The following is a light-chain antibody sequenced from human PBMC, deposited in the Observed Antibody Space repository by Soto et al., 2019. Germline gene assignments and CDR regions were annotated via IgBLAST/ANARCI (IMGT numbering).Light chain of an antibody. CDR2: AAS. CDR1: QGISNG. Sequence: DIQMTQSPSSLSASVGDRVTITCRASQGISNGLAWYQQKPGKVPKLLIYAASTLQPGVPSRFSGSGSGTDFTLTISSLQPEDVATYYCQKHNSAPHTVGQGTRLEIK. V-gene: IGKV1-27*01. J-gene: IGKJ5*01. CDR3: QKHNSAPHT.